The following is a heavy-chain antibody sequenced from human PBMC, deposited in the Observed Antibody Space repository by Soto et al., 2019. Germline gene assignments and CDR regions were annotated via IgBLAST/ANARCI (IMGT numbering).Heavy chain of an antibody. Sequence: QVQLVESGGGVVQPGRSLRLSCAASGFTFSSYAMHWVRQAPGKGLEWVAVISYDGSNKYYADSVKGRFTISRDNSKNAVYVQMNSLRAEDTAVYYCARGGAGTGFDYWVQGTLVTVSS. J-gene: IGHJ4*02. D-gene: IGHD6-19*01. CDR3: ARGGAGTGFDY. CDR1: GFTFSSYA. CDR2: ISYDGSNK. V-gene: IGHV3-30-3*01.